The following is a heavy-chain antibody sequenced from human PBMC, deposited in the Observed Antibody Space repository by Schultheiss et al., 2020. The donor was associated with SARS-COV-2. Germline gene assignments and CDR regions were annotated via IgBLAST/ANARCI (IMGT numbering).Heavy chain of an antibody. CDR3: ARSTGYNDY. CDR1: GGSISSYY. V-gene: IGHV4-59*12. D-gene: IGHD3-9*01. CDR2: IYYSGST. Sequence: SETLSLTCTVSGGSISSYYWSWIRQPPGKGLEWIGYIYYSGSTNYNPSLTSRVTISVDTSKNQFSLKLNSVTAADTAVYYCARSTGYNDYWGQGTLLTVSS. J-gene: IGHJ4*02.